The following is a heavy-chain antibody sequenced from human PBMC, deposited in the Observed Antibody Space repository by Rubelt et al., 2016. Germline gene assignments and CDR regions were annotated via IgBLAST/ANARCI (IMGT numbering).Heavy chain of an antibody. CDR2: IYYSGST. Sequence: QVQLQESGPGLVKPSETLSLTCTVSGGSISSYYWSWIRQPPGKGLEWIGYIYYSGSTNYNPSLKSRVTISVDTSKNQFSLKLSSVTAADTAVYYCARDRGVTTNYWGQGTLVTVSS. CDR3: ARDRGVTTNY. D-gene: IGHD4-17*01. J-gene: IGHJ4*02. V-gene: IGHV4-59*01. CDR1: GGSISSYY.